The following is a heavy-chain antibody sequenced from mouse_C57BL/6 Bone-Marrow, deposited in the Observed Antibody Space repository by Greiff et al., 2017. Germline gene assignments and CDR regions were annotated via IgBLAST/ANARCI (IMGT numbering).Heavy chain of an antibody. V-gene: IGHV5-4*03. Sequence: EVKLVESGGGLVKPGGSLKLSCAASGFTFSSYAMSWVRQTPDKRLEWVATISDGGSYTYYPDNVKGRFTISRDNAKNNLYLQMSHLKSEDTAMYYCARAPDFYYFDYWGQGTTLTVSS. J-gene: IGHJ2*01. CDR1: GFTFSSYA. CDR3: ARAPDFYYFDY. CDR2: ISDGGSYT.